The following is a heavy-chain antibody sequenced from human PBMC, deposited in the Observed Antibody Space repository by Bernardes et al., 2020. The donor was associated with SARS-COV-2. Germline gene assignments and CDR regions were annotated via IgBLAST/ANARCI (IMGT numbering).Heavy chain of an antibody. CDR2: IFYDGST. CDR1: GDSVSSASYY. J-gene: IGHJ6*02. Sequence: SETLSLTCAVSGDSVSSASYYWGWIRQPPGKGLEWIGNIFYDGSTYYSPSLQSRVTISVEMSKNQFSLNLSSVTAADTAVYYCARMLQGVIISAPGYYGMDVWGQGTTVTVSS. D-gene: IGHD3-10*01. V-gene: IGHV4-39*07. CDR3: ARMLQGVIISAPGYYGMDV.